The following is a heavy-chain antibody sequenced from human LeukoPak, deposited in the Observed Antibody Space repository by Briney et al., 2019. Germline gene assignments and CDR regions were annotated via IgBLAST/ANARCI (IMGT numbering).Heavy chain of an antibody. D-gene: IGHD5-18*01. CDR1: GFTFDDYG. CDR2: INWNGGST. V-gene: IGHV3-20*04. J-gene: IGHJ4*02. CDR3: ARDLWWGSGGGYSYY. Sequence: GGSLRLSCAASGFTFDDYGMSWVRQAPGKGLEWVSGINWNGGSTGYADSVKGRFTISRDNAKNSLYLQMNSLRVEDTALYYCARDLWWGSGGGYSYYWGQGTLVTVSS.